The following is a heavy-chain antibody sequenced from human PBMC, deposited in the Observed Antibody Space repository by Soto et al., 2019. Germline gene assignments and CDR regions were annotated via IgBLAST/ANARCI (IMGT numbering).Heavy chain of an antibody. J-gene: IGHJ4*02. D-gene: IGHD5-12*01. CDR2: LYYSGST. CDR1: GGSISSGGYY. Sequence: QVQLQESGPGLVKPSQTLSLTCTVSGGSISSGGYYWIWIRQHPGKGLEWIGYLYYSGSTYYNPSLKTRVTISVDTSNNQFSLKLSSVTAADTAVYYCASLPVATSSDYWGQGTLVTVSS. CDR3: ASLPVATSSDY. V-gene: IGHV4-31*03.